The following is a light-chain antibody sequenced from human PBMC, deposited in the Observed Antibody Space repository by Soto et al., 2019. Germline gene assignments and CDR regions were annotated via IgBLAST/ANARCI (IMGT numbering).Light chain of an antibody. J-gene: IGLJ3*02. CDR3: CSYVGSSILM. CDR2: EVN. CDR1: SSDVGLYNL. V-gene: IGLV2-23*02. Sequence: QSALTQPASVSGSPGQSITISCTGTSSDVGLYNLVSWYQQLPGKAPKLIIYEVNERPSGISDRFSGSQSGNTASLTISGLQDEDEAEYYCCSYVGSSILMFGGGTKVTVL.